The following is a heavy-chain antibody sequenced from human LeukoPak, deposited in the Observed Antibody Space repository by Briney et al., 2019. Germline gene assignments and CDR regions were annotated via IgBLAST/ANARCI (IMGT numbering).Heavy chain of an antibody. CDR2: ISGSGGST. Sequence: GGSLRLSCAASGFSFSSYAMSWVRQAPGKGLEWVSAISGSGGSTYYADSVKGRFTISRDNSKNTLYLQMNSLRSEDTAVYYCATGGDLLFDPWGQGTLVTVSS. V-gene: IGHV3-23*01. CDR1: GFSFSSYA. D-gene: IGHD3-3*01. J-gene: IGHJ5*02. CDR3: ATGGDLLFDP.